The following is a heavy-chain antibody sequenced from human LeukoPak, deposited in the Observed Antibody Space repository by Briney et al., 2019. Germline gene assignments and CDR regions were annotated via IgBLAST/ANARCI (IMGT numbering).Heavy chain of an antibody. CDR2: IYFSGST. J-gene: IGHJ2*01. D-gene: IGHD7-27*01. CDR1: GDSISSDDYY. V-gene: IGHV4-30-4*01. CDR3: ARSKVTGAENWYFDL. Sequence: PSGTLSLTCTVSGDSISSDDYYWSWIRQPPGKGLEWIGYIYFSGSTYFNPSLKSRVTISVDTSKNQFSLKLSSVTAADTAVYYCARSKVTGAENWYFDLWGRGTLVTVSS.